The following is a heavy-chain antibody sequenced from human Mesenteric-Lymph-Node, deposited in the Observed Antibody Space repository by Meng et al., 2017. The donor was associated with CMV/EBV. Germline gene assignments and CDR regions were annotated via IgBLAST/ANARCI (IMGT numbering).Heavy chain of an antibody. Sequence: QAQLRQWGAGLLKPSEPLPRTCAVYGGSFSGYYWSWIRQPPGKGLEWIGEINHSGSTNYNPSLKSRVTISVDTSKNQFSLKLSSVTAADTAVYYCARHQRWLKSEGGFNYWGQGTLVTVSS. J-gene: IGHJ4*02. D-gene: IGHD4-23*01. V-gene: IGHV4-34*01. CDR1: GGSFSGYY. CDR2: INHSGST. CDR3: ARHQRWLKSEGGFNY.